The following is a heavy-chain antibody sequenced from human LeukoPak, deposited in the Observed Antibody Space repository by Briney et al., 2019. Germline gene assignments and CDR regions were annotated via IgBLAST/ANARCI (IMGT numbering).Heavy chain of an antibody. CDR3: ARVKGYYDSSGYRFDY. Sequence: GGSLRLSCAASGFTFSTYAMNWVRQAPGKGLEWVSYISSSGSTIYYADSVKGRFTISRDNAKNSLYLQMNSLRAEDTAMYYCARVKGYYDSSGYRFDYWGQGTLVTVSS. CDR2: ISSSGSTI. D-gene: IGHD3-22*01. J-gene: IGHJ4*02. CDR1: GFTFSTYA. V-gene: IGHV3-48*04.